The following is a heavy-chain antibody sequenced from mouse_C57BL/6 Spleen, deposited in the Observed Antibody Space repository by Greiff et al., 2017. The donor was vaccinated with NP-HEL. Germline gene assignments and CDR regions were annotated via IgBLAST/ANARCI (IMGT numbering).Heavy chain of an antibody. J-gene: IGHJ4*01. D-gene: IGHD4-1*01. V-gene: IGHV5-6*02. CDR2: ISSGGSYT. CDR3: ARRLGRDYYAMDY. Sequence: EVKLVESGGDLVKPGGSLKLSCAASGFTFSSYGMSWVRQTPDKRLEWVATISSGGSYTYYQDSVKGRFTISRDNAKNTLYLQMSSLKSEDTAMYYCARRLGRDYYAMDYWGQGTSVTVSS. CDR1: GFTFSSYG.